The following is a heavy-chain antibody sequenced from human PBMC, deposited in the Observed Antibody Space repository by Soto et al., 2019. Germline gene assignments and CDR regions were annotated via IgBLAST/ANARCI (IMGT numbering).Heavy chain of an antibody. D-gene: IGHD2-15*01. J-gene: IGHJ4*02. CDR3: ARAGAATLSDF. Sequence: SETLSLTCHVSGGSISPYYWAWIRQPPGKGLEWVGYIYYSGSANYNPSLKSRVTISVDTSKNQFSLKLSSVTAADTAVYYCARAGAATLSDFWGQGTLVTVSS. CDR1: GGSISPYY. CDR2: IYYSGSA. V-gene: IGHV4-59*01.